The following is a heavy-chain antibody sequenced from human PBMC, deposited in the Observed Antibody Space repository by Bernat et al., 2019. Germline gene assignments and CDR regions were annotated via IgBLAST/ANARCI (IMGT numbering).Heavy chain of an antibody. D-gene: IGHD3-16*01. CDR2: ISGSGGST. J-gene: IGHJ3*02. CDR1: GFTFSSYA. V-gene: IGHV3-23*01. Sequence: EVQLLDSGGGLVQPGGSLRLSCAASGFTFSSYAMSWVRQAPGKGLEWVSAISGSGGSTYYADSVKGRFTISRDNSKNTLYLQMNSLRAEDTAVYYCAKPLLDSTFSLGDAFDIWGQGTMFTFSS. CDR3: AKPLLDSTFSLGDAFDI.